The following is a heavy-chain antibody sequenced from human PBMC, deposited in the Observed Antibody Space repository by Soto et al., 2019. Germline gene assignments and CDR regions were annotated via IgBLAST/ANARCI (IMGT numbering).Heavy chain of an antibody. V-gene: IGHV4-59*01. J-gene: IGHJ5*02. Sequence: QERLQESGPGLVKPSETLSLTCSVSGGSINGYYWNWIRQPPGKGLEWLGNVYFSGSTHYNTSLEDRLTISVDTSKKQISLKLRSVTAADTAVYYCARQEAVPGTPLDSWGQGTLVSVSS. D-gene: IGHD6-19*01. CDR2: VYFSGST. CDR1: GGSINGYY. CDR3: ARQEAVPGTPLDS.